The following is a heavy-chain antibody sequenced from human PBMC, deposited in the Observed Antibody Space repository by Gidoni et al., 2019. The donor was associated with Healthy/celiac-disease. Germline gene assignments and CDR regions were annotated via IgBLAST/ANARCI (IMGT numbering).Heavy chain of an antibody. V-gene: IGHV3-15*01. CDR2: IKSKTDGGTT. J-gene: IGHJ4*02. D-gene: IGHD4-4*01. CDR1: GFTFSNAW. Sequence: EVQLVESGGGLVKPGGSLRLSCAASGFTFSNAWMSWVRQAPGKGLEWVGRIKSKTDGGTTDYAAPVTGRFTISRDDSKNTLYLQMNSLKTEDTAVYYCTTDMTTVGDFDYWGQGTLVTVSS. CDR3: TTDMTTVGDFDY.